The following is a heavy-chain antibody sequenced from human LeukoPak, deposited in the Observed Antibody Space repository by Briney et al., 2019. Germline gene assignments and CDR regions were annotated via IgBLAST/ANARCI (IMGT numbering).Heavy chain of an antibody. CDR3: ARYAANSRYYFDY. CDR2: INPNSGGT. D-gene: IGHD4/OR15-4a*01. V-gene: IGHV1-2*02. CDR1: GYTFTGYY. J-gene: IGHJ4*02. Sequence: ASVKVSCKASGYTFTGYYMHWVRQAPGQGLEWMGWINPNSGGTNYAQKFQGRVTMTRDTSISTAYMELSRLRSDDTAVYYCARYAANSRYYFDYWGQGTLVTVSS.